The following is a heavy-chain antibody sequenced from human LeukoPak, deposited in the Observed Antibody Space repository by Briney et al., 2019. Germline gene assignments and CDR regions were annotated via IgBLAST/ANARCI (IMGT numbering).Heavy chain of an antibody. D-gene: IGHD4-23*01. Sequence: ASVKVSCTASGYTFTTYDINWVRQATGQGLEWMGWMNPNSGNMGYAQKFQGSVTMTRNTSISTAYMELSSLTSEDTAVYYCATETTVVPYYFDCWGQATLVTVSS. J-gene: IGHJ4*02. CDR2: MNPNSGNM. V-gene: IGHV1-8*01. CDR1: GYTFTTYD. CDR3: ATETTVVPYYFDC.